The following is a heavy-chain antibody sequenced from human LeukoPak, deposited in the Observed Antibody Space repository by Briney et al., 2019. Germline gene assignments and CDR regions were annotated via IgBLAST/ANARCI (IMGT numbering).Heavy chain of an antibody. J-gene: IGHJ4*02. CDR2: MNPNSGNT. CDR1: GYTFTSYD. CDR3: ARALRGYFDY. V-gene: IGHV1-8*03. Sequence: GGSLRLSCAASGYTFTSYDINWVRQATGQGLEWMGWMNPNSGNTGYAQKFQGRVTITRNTSISTAYMELSSLRSEDTAVYYCARALRGYFDYWGQGTLVTVSS.